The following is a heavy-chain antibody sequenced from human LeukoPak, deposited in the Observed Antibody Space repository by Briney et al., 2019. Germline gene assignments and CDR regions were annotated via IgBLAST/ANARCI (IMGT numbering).Heavy chain of an antibody. CDR3: ARADCGEVNDYGNYGVCNWFDP. CDR2: IYTSGST. CDR1: GGSISSYY. D-gene: IGHD4-11*01. J-gene: IGHJ5*02. Sequence: PSETLSLTCTVSGGSISSYYWSWIRQPAGKGLEWIGRIYTSGSTNYNPSLKSRVTMSVDTSKNQFSLKLSSVTAADTAVYYCARADCGEVNDYGNYGVCNWFDPWGQGTLVTVSS. V-gene: IGHV4-4*07.